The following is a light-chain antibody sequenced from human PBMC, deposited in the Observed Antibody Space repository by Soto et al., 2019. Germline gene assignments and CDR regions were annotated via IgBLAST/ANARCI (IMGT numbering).Light chain of an antibody. J-gene: IGKJ3*01. CDR3: MQALQTPIT. CDR2: LGS. Sequence: DIVMTQSPLSLPVTPGEPASISCRSSQSLLHSNGYNYLDWYLQKPGQSPQLLIYLGSNRASGVPDRFSGSGSGTDFTLKISRVAAEDVGVYYCMQALQTPITFGPGTKVDI. CDR1: QSLLHSNGYNY. V-gene: IGKV2-28*01.